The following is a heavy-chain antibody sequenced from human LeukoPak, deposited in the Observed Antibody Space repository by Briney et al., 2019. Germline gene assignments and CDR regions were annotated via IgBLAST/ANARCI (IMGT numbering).Heavy chain of an antibody. V-gene: IGHV4-61*02. CDR1: GGSISSGSYY. Sequence: PSQTLSLTCTVSGGSISSGSYYWSWIRQPAGKGLEWIGRIYTSGSTNYNPSLKSRVTISVDTSKNQFSLKLSSVTAADTPVCYCARLHDYGDFYYFDYWGQRTLVTVSS. CDR2: IYTSGST. D-gene: IGHD4-17*01. J-gene: IGHJ4*02. CDR3: ARLHDYGDFYYFDY.